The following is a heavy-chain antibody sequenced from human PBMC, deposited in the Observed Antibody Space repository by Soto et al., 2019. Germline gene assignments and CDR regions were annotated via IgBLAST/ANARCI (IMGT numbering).Heavy chain of an antibody. V-gene: IGHV3-23*01. CDR2: ISDRGDST. CDR3: ARLPYSYVSLYFFDF. D-gene: IGHD5-18*01. J-gene: IGHJ4*02. CDR1: GFTFSNYA. Sequence: GGSLRLSCAASGFTFSNYAVSWVRQSPGRGLEWVASISDRGDSTKYADSVNGRFTISRDNSKNTLFLQMDTLRAEDTAVYYCARLPYSYVSLYFFDFWGQGTLVTVPS.